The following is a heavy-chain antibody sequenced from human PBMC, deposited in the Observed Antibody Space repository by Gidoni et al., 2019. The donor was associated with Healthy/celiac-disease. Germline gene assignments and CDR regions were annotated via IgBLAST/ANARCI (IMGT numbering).Heavy chain of an antibody. D-gene: IGHD5-18*01. J-gene: IGHJ6*02. CDR2: ISWNSGSI. Sequence: EVQLVESGGGLVQPGRSLRLSCAASGFTFDDYAMHWVRQAPGKGLEWVSGISWNSGSIGYADSVKGRFTISRDNAKNSLYLQMNSLRAEDTALYYCAKEAVDTAMVYYYGMDVWGQGTTVTVSS. V-gene: IGHV3-9*01. CDR1: GFTFDDYA. CDR3: AKEAVDTAMVYYYGMDV.